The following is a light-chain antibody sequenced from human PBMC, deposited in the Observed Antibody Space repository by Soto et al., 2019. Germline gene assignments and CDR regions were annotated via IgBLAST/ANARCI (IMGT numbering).Light chain of an antibody. V-gene: IGKV4-1*01. Sequence: DIVMTQSPDSLAVSLGERATINCKSSQSVLFTSNNKNYLAWYQQRPGQPPKLPIYWASTRESGVPDRFSGSGSGTDFTLTISSLQAEDVAVYFCQHYYTTPFTFGPGTRVDV. CDR1: QSVLFTSNNKNY. CDR2: WAS. J-gene: IGKJ3*01. CDR3: QHYYTTPFT.